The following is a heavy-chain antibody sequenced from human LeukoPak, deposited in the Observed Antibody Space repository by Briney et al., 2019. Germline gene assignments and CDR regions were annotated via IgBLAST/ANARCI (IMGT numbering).Heavy chain of an antibody. CDR1: GFTFSSYW. CDR2: IKQDGSEK. CDR3: ARPPAPNYYDWARWAYYFDY. V-gene: IGHV3-7*01. Sequence: GGSLRLSCAASGFTFSSYWMSWVRQAPGKGLEWVANIKQDGSEKYYVDSVKGRFTISRDNAKNSLYLQMNSLRAEDTAVYYCARPPAPNYYDWARWAYYFDYWGQGTLVTVSS. D-gene: IGHD3-22*01. J-gene: IGHJ4*02.